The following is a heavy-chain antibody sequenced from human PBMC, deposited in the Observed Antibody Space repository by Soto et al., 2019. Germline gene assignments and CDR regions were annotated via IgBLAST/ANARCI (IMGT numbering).Heavy chain of an antibody. CDR1: GFTFSNYA. Sequence: GGSLRPSCTASGFTFSNYAMSWVRQAPDKGLEWVSAISGRGGSTYYADSVKGRFTISRDNSKNMLFLQMTSLRAEDTALYYCAKDSTVTTSLYSYYYGLDVGGQGTTVTVS. CDR3: AKDSTVTTSLYSYYYGLDV. J-gene: IGHJ6*02. D-gene: IGHD4-17*01. CDR2: ISGRGGST. V-gene: IGHV3-23*01.